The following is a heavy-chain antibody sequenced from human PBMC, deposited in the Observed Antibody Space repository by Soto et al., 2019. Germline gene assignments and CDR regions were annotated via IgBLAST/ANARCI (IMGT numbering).Heavy chain of an antibody. D-gene: IGHD4-4*01. CDR1: GFTFSGYG. CDR2: IWFDGSNK. CDR3: TRDRDSRRGWDYFDH. V-gene: IGHV3-33*01. Sequence: QVQLVESGGGVVQPGTSLRLSCAVSGFTFSGYGMHWVRQAPGKGLEWVAVIWFDGSNKNYADSVKGRFTISRDDSKNTLYLKMNSLRAEDTAVYYCTRDRDSRRGWDYFDHWGQGTLVTVSS. J-gene: IGHJ4*02.